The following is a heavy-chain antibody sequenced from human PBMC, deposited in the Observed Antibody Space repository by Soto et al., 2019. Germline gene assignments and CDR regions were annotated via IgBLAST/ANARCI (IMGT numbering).Heavy chain of an antibody. V-gene: IGHV3-30*18. Sequence: GVSLRLSCAASGFTFSSYGMHWVRQAPGKGLEWVAVISYDGSNKYYADSVKGRFTISRDNSKNTLYLQMNSLRAEDTAVYYCEKEAYCSSTSCYTGPDYYGMDVWGQGTTVTVSS. CDR1: GFTFSSYG. J-gene: IGHJ6*02. CDR3: EKEAYCSSTSCYTGPDYYGMDV. D-gene: IGHD2-2*02. CDR2: ISYDGSNK.